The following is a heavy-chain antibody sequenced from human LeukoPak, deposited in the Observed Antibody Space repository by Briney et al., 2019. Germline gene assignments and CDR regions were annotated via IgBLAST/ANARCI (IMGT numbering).Heavy chain of an antibody. V-gene: IGHV3-30*04. CDR2: ISYDGSNK. Sequence: GGSLRLSCAASGFTFSSYAMHWVRQAPGKGLEWVAVISYDGSNKYYADSVKGRFTISRDNSKNTLYLQMNSLRAEDTAVYYCAKGGRSDWYYFDYWGQGTLVTVSS. D-gene: IGHD3-9*01. J-gene: IGHJ4*02. CDR3: AKGGRSDWYYFDY. CDR1: GFTFSSYA.